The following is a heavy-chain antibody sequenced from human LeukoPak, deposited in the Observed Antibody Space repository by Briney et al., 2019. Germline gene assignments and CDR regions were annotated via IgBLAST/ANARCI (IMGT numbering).Heavy chain of an antibody. CDR2: IYYSGST. J-gene: IGHJ4*02. CDR3: ARHAISRQLWFDY. Sequence: SETLSLTCTVSGGSISSYYWSWIRQPPGKGLEWIGYIYYSGSTNYNPSLKSRVTISVDTSKNQFSLKLSSVTAADTAVYYCARHAISRQLWFDYWGQGTLVTVSS. CDR1: GGSISSYY. D-gene: IGHD5-18*01. V-gene: IGHV4-59*08.